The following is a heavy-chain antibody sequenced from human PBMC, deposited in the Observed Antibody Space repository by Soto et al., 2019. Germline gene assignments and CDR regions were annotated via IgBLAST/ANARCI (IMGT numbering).Heavy chain of an antibody. J-gene: IGHJ3*02. D-gene: IGHD3-22*01. CDR2: IYHSGST. CDR3: ARGAEYYDSSGYHALPHDAFDI. CDR1: GGSISSGGYS. Sequence: QLQLQESGSGLVKPSQTLSLTCAVSGGSISSGGYSCSWIRQPPGKGLEWIGYIYHSGSTYYNPSLKSRVTISVDRSKYQFSLKLSSVTAADTAVYYCARGAEYYDSSGYHALPHDAFDIWGQGTMVTVSS. V-gene: IGHV4-30-2*01.